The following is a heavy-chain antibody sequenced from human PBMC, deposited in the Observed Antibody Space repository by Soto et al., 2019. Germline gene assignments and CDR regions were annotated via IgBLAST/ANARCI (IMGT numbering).Heavy chain of an antibody. CDR2: ISGSGGST. V-gene: IGHV3-23*01. J-gene: IGHJ6*03. CDR1: GFTFSSYA. Sequence: EVQLLESGGGLVQPGGSLRLSCAASGFTFSSYAMSWVRQAPGKGLEWVSAISGSGGSTYYADSVKGRFTISRDNSNNTLYLQMNSLRAEDTAVYYCAKQIVVVTAAMPGYYYYYYMDVWGKGTTVTVSS. D-gene: IGHD2-2*01. CDR3: AKQIVVVTAAMPGYYYYYYMDV.